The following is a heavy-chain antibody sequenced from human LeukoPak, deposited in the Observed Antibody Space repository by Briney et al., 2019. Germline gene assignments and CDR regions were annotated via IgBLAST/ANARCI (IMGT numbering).Heavy chain of an antibody. V-gene: IGHV1-46*01. CDR1: GYTFTSCY. J-gene: IGHJ4*02. CDR3: ARGGCGDSAAPFDD. CDR2: INPSAGST. D-gene: IGHD2-21*02. Sequence: ASVKVSCETSGYTFTSCYMHWVRQAPGQGLEWMGMINPSAGSTRYAQKFQGRVTMTTDTSTSTVYMELSSLRSEDTAVYYCARGGCGDSAAPFDDWGQGTLVPVSS.